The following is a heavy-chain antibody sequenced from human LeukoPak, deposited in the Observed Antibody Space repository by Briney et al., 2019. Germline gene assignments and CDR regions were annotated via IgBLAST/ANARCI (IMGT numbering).Heavy chain of an antibody. J-gene: IGHJ5*01. D-gene: IGHD4-11*01. CDR2: ISESGAST. CDR3: DDSAPDS. V-gene: IGHV3-23*01. CDR1: AFTFNTFDNFA. Sequence: GGSLRLSCSVSAFTFNTFDNFAMNWVRQAPGKGLEWVAAISESGASTYYAASLKGRFTTSRDNSESTLYLQMQGLRAGTTARYYYDDSAPDSWGKGTLVAVSS.